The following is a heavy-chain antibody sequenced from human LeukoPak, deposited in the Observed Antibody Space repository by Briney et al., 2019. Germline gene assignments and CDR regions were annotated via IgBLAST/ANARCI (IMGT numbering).Heavy chain of an antibody. CDR1: GYTFTSYA. J-gene: IGHJ4*02. CDR2: INAGNGNT. Sequence: GASVKVSCKASGYTFTSYAMHWVRQAPGQGLEWMGWINAGNGNTKYSQEFQGRVTITRDTSASTAYMELSSLRSEDMAVYYCAREANRGVTTFWSYFDYWGQGTLVTVSS. V-gene: IGHV1-3*03. D-gene: IGHD4-17*01. CDR3: AREANRGVTTFWSYFDY.